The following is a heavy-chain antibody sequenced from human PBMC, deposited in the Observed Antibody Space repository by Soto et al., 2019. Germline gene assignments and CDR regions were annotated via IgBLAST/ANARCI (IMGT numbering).Heavy chain of an antibody. CDR2: ITSDGRT. CDR1: GFTFISYA. J-gene: IGHJ4*02. Sequence: PGGSLRLSCAASGFTFISYAMSWVLQAPGKGLEWVSIITSDGRTYYADSVKGRFTISRDNSKNTVYLQMNSLRAEDTAVYYCAKEYSPVTTDPISVVLFDYWGQGA. CDR3: AKEYSPVTTDPISVVLFDY. V-gene: IGHV3-23*01. D-gene: IGHD4-17*01.